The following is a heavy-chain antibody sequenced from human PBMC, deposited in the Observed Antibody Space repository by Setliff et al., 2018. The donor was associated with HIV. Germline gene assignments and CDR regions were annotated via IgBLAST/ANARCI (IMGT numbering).Heavy chain of an antibody. V-gene: IGHV1-46*01. Sequence: GASVKVSCKASGGTFSSYAISWVRQAPGQGLEWMAMVSPFDDGTNYAQKFQGRVTMTRDTSTSTVYMELRSLRSEDSAVYYCVRAHDQDFQHWGQGTVVTVSS. CDR1: GGTFSSYA. D-gene: IGHD2-2*01. CDR3: VRAHDQDFQH. CDR2: VSPFDDGT. J-gene: IGHJ1*01.